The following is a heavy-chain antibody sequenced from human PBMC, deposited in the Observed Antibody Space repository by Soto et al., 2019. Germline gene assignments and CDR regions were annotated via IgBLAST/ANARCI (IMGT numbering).Heavy chain of an antibody. CDR3: ARDLSSGPPYYYGLDV. V-gene: IGHV3-7*01. CDR1: GLTFSSYC. CDR2: LKQDGSEN. D-gene: IGHD6-19*01. Sequence: GGSLRLPGVAFGLTFSSYCLSWGRKAPGKGLGWLANLKQDGSENYYVDSVKGRFTGSRDNAKNSRYLQMNSLRDEDTAVYYCARDLSSGPPYYYGLDVWGQVTTVTVS. J-gene: IGHJ6*02.